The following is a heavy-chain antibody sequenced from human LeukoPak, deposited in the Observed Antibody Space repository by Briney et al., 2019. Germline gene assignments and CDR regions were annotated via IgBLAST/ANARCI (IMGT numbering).Heavy chain of an antibody. J-gene: IGHJ4*02. Sequence: GGSLRLSCAASRFTFSIFAMNWVRQAPGKGLEWVSGISGSGDTTGYADSVKGRFTISRDNSRNTLYLQMNSLRTEDTALYYCTNGLHGGQLLVPFDSWGQGTLVTVSS. CDR1: RFTFSIFA. V-gene: IGHV3-23*01. D-gene: IGHD6-13*01. CDR2: ISGSGDTT. CDR3: TNGLHGGQLLVPFDS.